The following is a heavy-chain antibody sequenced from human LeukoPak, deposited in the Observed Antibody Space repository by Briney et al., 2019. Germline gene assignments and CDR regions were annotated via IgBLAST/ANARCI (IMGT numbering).Heavy chain of an antibody. V-gene: IGHV3-7*01. CDR2: IKQDGSEK. Sequence: PGGSLRLSCAASGFTFSSYWMSWVRQAPGKGPEWVANIKQDGSEKYYVDSVKGRFTISRDNAKNSLYLQMNSLRAEDTAVYYCARDTRITMIVVVSALDYWGQGTLVTVSS. J-gene: IGHJ4*02. CDR1: GFTFSSYW. D-gene: IGHD3-22*01. CDR3: ARDTRITMIVVVSALDY.